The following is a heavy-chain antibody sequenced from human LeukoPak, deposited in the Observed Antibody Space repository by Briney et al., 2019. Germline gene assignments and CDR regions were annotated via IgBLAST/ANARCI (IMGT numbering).Heavy chain of an antibody. CDR1: GGSIRSGSYY. J-gene: IGHJ4*02. CDR3: ASSYYYDSSGYLGY. D-gene: IGHD3-22*01. CDR2: IHAGGST. V-gene: IGHV4-61*02. Sequence: PSETLSLTCTVSGGSIRSGSYYWSWIRQPAGKGLEWIGRIHAGGSTNYNPSLKSRVTISADTSKNQFSLKLSSVTAADRAVYYCASSYYYDSSGYLGYWGQGTLVTVSS.